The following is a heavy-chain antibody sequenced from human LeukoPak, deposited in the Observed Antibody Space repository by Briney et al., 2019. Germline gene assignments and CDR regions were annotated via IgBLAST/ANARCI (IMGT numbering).Heavy chain of an antibody. CDR2: IYPGDSDT. CDR1: GYSFTSYW. V-gene: IGHV5-51*01. CDR3: ARHRECGGDCYSPYYYYMDV. Sequence: GESLKISCKGSGYSFTSYWIGWVRQMPGKGLEWMGIIYPGDSDTRYSPSFQGQVTISADKSISTAYLQWSSLKASDTAMYYCARHRECGGDCYSPYYYYMDVWGKGTTVTVSS. J-gene: IGHJ6*03. D-gene: IGHD2-21*01.